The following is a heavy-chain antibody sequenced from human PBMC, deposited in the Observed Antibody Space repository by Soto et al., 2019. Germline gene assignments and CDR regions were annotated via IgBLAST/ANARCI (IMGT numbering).Heavy chain of an antibody. CDR3: ARDRPGSSSWPDSHRAGAFDI. CDR2: ISAYNGNT. J-gene: IGHJ3*02. CDR1: GYTFTSYG. V-gene: IGHV1-18*01. D-gene: IGHD6-13*01. Sequence: ASVKVSCKASGYTFTSYGISWVRQAPGQGLEWMGWISAYNGNTNYAQKLQGRVTMTTDTSTSTAYMELRSLRSDDTAVYYCARDRPGSSSWPDSHRAGAFDIWGQGTMVTVSS.